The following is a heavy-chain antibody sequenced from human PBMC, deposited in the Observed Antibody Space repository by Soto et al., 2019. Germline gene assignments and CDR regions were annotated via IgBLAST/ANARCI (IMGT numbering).Heavy chain of an antibody. CDR2: IYHSGST. CDR3: TRGWEPTD. D-gene: IGHD1-26*01. Sequence: QVQLQESGPGLVKPSGTLSLTCAVSGGSIYSSNWWTWVRQPPGKGLEWIGQIYHSGSTNYSPSLKSRGTISVDKSNNQFSLKVTSVTAADTAVYYCTRGWEPTDWGQGSLVTVSS. J-gene: IGHJ4*02. CDR1: GGSIYSSNW. V-gene: IGHV4-4*02.